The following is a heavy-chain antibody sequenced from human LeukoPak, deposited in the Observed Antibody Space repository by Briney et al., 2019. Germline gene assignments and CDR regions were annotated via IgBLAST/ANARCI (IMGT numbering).Heavy chain of an antibody. CDR2: IKQDGSEK. V-gene: IGHV3-7*03. Sequence: GGSLRLSCAASGFTFSNYWMSWVRQAPGKGLEWVANIKQDGSEKYYVDSVKGRFTISRDNAKNSLYLQMNSLRAEDTAVYYCARARWRITMIGPHDASDIWGQGTMVTVSS. D-gene: IGHD3-22*01. CDR1: GFTFSNYW. J-gene: IGHJ3*02. CDR3: ARARWRITMIGPHDASDI.